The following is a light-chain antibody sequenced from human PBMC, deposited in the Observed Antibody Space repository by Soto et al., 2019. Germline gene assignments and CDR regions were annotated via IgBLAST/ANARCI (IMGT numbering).Light chain of an antibody. CDR3: QHLAT. CDR1: QSISSW. J-gene: IGKJ1*01. Sequence: DIQMTQSPSTLSASVGDRVTITCRASQSISSWLAWYQQKPGKAPKLLIYNASSLESGVPSRFSAGGSGTEFTLTISSLQPDDFATYYCQHLATFGQGTKVEIK. CDR2: NAS. V-gene: IGKV1-5*03.